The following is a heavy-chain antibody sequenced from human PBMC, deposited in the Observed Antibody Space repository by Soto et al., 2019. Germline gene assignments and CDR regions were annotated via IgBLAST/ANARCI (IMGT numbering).Heavy chain of an antibody. CDR2: IGTAGDP. J-gene: IGHJ6*02. Sequence: VGSLRLSCAASGFTFSSYDMHWVRQATGKGLEWVSAIGTAGDPYYPGSVKGRFTISRENAKNSLYLQMNSLRAGDTAVYYCARGGDSSGYYYSSYYYGMDVWGQGTTVTVSS. D-gene: IGHD3-22*01. CDR3: ARGGDSSGYYYSSYYYGMDV. CDR1: GFTFSSYD. V-gene: IGHV3-13*05.